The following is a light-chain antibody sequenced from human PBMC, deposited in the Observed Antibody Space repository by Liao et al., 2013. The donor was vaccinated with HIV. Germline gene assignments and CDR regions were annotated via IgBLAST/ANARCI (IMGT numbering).Light chain of an antibody. V-gene: IGLV3-1*01. CDR1: KLGDKY. CDR2: QDT. CDR3: QTWDSSNMI. J-gene: IGLJ2*01. Sequence: SYELTQAPSVSVSPGQTASITCSGDKLGDKYVSWIQQRPGQSPVLVVYQDTKRPSGIPERFSGSQSGNTATLTISGTQTLDEADYYCQTWDSSNMIFGGGPSLTVL.